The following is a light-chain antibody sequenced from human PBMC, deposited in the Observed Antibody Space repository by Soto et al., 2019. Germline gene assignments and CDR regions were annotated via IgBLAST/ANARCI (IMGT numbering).Light chain of an antibody. J-gene: IGKJ1*01. CDR2: KAS. V-gene: IGKV1-5*03. Sequence: DIQMTQSPSTLSASIGDRVTVTCRASQRISTWLAWYQQKPGKAPILLIYKASSLESGVPSRFSGSGSGTEFTLTISSLQADDLATYYCQQYYSFSTFGQGTRVEIK. CDR1: QRISTW. CDR3: QQYYSFST.